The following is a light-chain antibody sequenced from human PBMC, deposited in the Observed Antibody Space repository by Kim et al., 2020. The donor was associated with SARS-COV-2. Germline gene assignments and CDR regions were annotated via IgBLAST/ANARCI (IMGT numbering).Light chain of an antibody. CDR1: NIGSKS. V-gene: IGLV3-21*04. Sequence: SYELTQPPSVSVAPGQTARITCGGNNIGSKSVHWYQQKPGQAPVLVIYHDSHRPSGIPERFSGSNSGNTATLTISRVEAGDEADYYCQVWDSSTDHYVFG. CDR2: HDS. CDR3: QVWDSSTDHYV. J-gene: IGLJ1*01.